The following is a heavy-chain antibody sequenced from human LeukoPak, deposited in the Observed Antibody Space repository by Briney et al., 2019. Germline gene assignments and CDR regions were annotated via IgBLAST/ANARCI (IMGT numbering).Heavy chain of an antibody. CDR3: AREAGSSSPDAFDI. CDR2: ISYSGST. D-gene: IGHD6-13*01. Sequence: PSETLSLTCTVSIGSISNYYWSWIRQPPGKGLEWIGYISYSGSTKYNPSLKSRVTMSVDTSKNQFSLKLSSVTAADTAVYYCAREAGSSSPDAFDIWGQGTMVTVSS. J-gene: IGHJ3*02. V-gene: IGHV4-59*12. CDR1: IGSISNYY.